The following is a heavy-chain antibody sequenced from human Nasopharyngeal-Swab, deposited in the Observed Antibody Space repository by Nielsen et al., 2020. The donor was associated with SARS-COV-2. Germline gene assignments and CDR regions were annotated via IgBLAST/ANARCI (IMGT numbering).Heavy chain of an antibody. J-gene: IGHJ3*02. Sequence: ASVKVSCKASGYTFTSYYMHWVRQAPGQGLEWMGIINPSGGSTSYAQKFQGRVTMTRDTSTSTVYVELSSLRSEDTAVYYCARLSRGCSSTSCYNAFDIWGQGTMVTVSS. D-gene: IGHD2-2*02. CDR1: GYTFTSYY. CDR2: INPSGGST. V-gene: IGHV1-46*01. CDR3: ARLSRGCSSTSCYNAFDI.